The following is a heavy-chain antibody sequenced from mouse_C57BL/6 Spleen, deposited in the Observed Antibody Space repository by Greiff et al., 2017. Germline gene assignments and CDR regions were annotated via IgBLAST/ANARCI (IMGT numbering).Heavy chain of an antibody. Sequence: EVKLVESGGGLVQPGGSMKLSCAASGFTFSDAWMDWVRQSPEKGLEWVAEIRNKANNHATYYAESVKGRFTISSDDSKSSVYLQMNSLRAEDTGIYYCTRQRDDYDVAMDYWGQGTSVTVSS. V-gene: IGHV6-6*01. CDR2: IRNKANNHAT. CDR1: GFTFSDAW. CDR3: TRQRDDYDVAMDY. J-gene: IGHJ4*01. D-gene: IGHD2-4*01.